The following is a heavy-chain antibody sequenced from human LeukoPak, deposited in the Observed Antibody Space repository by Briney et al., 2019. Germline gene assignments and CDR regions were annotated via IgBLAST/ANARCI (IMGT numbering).Heavy chain of an antibody. CDR2: IYYSGST. D-gene: IGHD1-26*01. CDR3: ARLASGSYGPLTPFDY. V-gene: IGHV4-59*08. J-gene: IGHJ4*02. Sequence: SETLSLTCTVSGGSISSYYWSWIRQPPGKGLEWIGDIYYSGSTNYNPSLRSRVTISVDTSKNQFSLRLSSVTAADTAVYYSARLASGSYGPLTPFDYWGQGTLVTVSS. CDR1: GGSISSYY.